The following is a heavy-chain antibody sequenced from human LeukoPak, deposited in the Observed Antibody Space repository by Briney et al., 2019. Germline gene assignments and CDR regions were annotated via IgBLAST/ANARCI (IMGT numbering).Heavy chain of an antibody. CDR3: ARITCSTTDCLFDY. D-gene: IGHD2-2*01. CDR2: ISHSGTT. V-gene: IGHV4-4*02. CDR1: GGSISISNW. Sequence: SGTLSLTCAVSGGSISISNWWSWVRQPPGKGLEWIGEISHSGTTNYNPSYKSRVTISLDKSKNQFSLKVTSLTAADTAIYYCARITCSTTDCLFDYWGQGTLVAVSS. J-gene: IGHJ4*02.